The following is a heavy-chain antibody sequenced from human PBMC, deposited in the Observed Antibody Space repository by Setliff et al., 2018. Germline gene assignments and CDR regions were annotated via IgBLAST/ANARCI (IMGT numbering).Heavy chain of an antibody. J-gene: IGHJ4*02. V-gene: IGHV4-39*07. D-gene: IGHD2-15*01. CDR2: IYTSGNT. Sequence: SETLSLTCTVSGGSISSSSYYWGWIRQPPGKGLERIGSIYTSGNTNYNPSLKSRVTISVDTSKNQFSLKLSSVTAADTAVYYCARGGGGKPFDYWGQGTLVTVSS. CDR1: GGSISSSSYY. CDR3: ARGGGGKPFDY.